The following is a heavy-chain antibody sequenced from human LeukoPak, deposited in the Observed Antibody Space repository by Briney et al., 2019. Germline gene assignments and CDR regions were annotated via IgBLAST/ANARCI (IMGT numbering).Heavy chain of an antibody. CDR1: GGSISSSSYY. CDR3: ARVSYSSSSQGFDY. Sequence: SETLSLTCTVSGGSISSSSYYWGGIRQPPGKGLEWIGSIYYSGSTYYNPSLKSRVTISVDTSKNQFSLKLSSVTAADTAVYYCARVSYSSSSQGFDYWGQGTLVTVSS. J-gene: IGHJ4*02. CDR2: IYYSGST. V-gene: IGHV4-39*07. D-gene: IGHD6-6*01.